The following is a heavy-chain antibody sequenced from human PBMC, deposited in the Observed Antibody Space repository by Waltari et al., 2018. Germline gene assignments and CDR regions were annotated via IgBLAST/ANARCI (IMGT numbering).Heavy chain of an antibody. Sequence: QVQLQESGPGLVKPSETLSLTCTVSGGSISSYYWSWIRQPPGKGLEWIGYVYYSGSTNYNPSLKSRVTISVDTSKNQFSLKLSSVTAADTAVYYCARVRGSLPYYFDYWGQGTLVTVSS. J-gene: IGHJ4*02. CDR3: ARVRGSLPYYFDY. CDR2: VYYSGST. D-gene: IGHD3-16*02. CDR1: GGSISSYY. V-gene: IGHV4-59*01.